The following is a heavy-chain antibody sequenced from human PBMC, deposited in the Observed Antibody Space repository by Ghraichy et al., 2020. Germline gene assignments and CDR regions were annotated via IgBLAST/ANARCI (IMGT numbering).Heavy chain of an antibody. CDR3: AMVTTPGVYYYYYGLDV. J-gene: IGHJ6*02. V-gene: IGHV1-69*06. CDR1: GGTFSSYG. D-gene: IGHD4-11*01. CDR2: IIPIFGTT. Sequence: SVKVSCKASGGTFSSYGINWVRQAPGQGLEWMGGIIPIFGTTNYAQKFQGRVTITADKSTRTAYMEMNSLRSEDTGMYYCAMVTTPGVYYYYYGLDVWGQGTAVTVS.